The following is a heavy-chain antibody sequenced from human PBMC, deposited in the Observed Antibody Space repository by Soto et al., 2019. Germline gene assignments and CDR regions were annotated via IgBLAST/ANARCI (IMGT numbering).Heavy chain of an antibody. V-gene: IGHV3-30*18. CDR1: GFNFSEYA. D-gene: IGHD3-3*01. CDR3: AKHGAPSVACRFCDS. CDR2: ISFEGSNK. J-gene: IGHJ4*02. Sequence: GGSLRLSCAASGFNFSEYAMHWVRQSPGKGLQRLAIISFEGSNKYSANSVNGRFTISSDNSKNTLYLQMNNLRPEGTTMYYFAKHGAPSVACRFCDSRRQGTRITVSS.